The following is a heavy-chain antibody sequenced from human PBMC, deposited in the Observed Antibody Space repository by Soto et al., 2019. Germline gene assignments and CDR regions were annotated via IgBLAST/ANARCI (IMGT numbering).Heavy chain of an antibody. Sequence: QVQLVQSGAEVKKPGSSVKVSCKAPGGTFSSYAISWVRQAPGQGHEWMGGIIPIFGTANYAQQFQGRVTITADESTSTGDMELSSLRSEDTAVYYCARSQGGSSSLDIYYYYYYGMDVWGQGTTVTVSS. CDR2: IIPIFGTA. J-gene: IGHJ6*02. CDR3: ARSQGGSSSLDIYYYYYYGMDV. D-gene: IGHD2-15*01. CDR1: GGTFSSYA. V-gene: IGHV1-69*01.